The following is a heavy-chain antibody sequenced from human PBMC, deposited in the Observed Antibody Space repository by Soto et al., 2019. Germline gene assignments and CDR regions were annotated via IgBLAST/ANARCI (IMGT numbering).Heavy chain of an antibody. J-gene: IGHJ5*02. Sequence: LRLYCGASGFNFGAFGMNWVRQAPGKGLEWVSSITLSSSYIYYADSVKGRFTVSRDNAKNSLYLDMKSLTVDDTAVYYCARDMKSVRFWGTNGFDPWGQGTLVTVSS. D-gene: IGHD3-16*01. CDR1: GFNFGAFG. CDR3: ARDMKSVRFWGTNGFDP. V-gene: IGHV3-21*01. CDR2: ITLSSSYI.